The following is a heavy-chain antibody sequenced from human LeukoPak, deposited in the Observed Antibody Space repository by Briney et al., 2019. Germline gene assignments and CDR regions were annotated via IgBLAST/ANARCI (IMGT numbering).Heavy chain of an antibody. CDR2: IYTSGST. D-gene: IGHD6-13*01. CDR3: ARGSSSWYGYYYYYMDV. CDR1: GGSISSYY. Sequence: SETLSLTCTVSGGSISSYYWSWIRQPPGKGLEWIGYIYTSGSTNYNPPLKSRVTISVDTSKNQFSLKLSSVTAADTAVYYCARGSSSWYGYYYYYMDVWGKGTTVTVSS. V-gene: IGHV4-4*09. J-gene: IGHJ6*03.